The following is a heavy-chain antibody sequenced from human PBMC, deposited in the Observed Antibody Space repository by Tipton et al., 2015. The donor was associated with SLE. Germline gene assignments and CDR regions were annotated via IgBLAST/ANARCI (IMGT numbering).Heavy chain of an antibody. Sequence: SLRLSCAASGFTFNNYVMSWVRQAPGKGLEWASVIYSGGISTDYTDSVKGRFNISRDDSKSTLYLQMNSLRAEDTAVYYCARVVLPPWGQGTLVTVSS. V-gene: IGHV3-23*03. J-gene: IGHJ4*02. CDR3: ARVVLPP. D-gene: IGHD6-6*01. CDR1: GFTFNNYV. CDR2: IYSGGIST.